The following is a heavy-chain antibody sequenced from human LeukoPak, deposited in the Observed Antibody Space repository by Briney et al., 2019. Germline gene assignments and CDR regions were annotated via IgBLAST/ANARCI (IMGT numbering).Heavy chain of an antibody. V-gene: IGHV4-31*03. J-gene: IGHJ4*02. CDR1: GGLISSGDFY. Sequence: SETLSLTCTVSGGLISSGDFYWSWIRQHPGKGLEWIGYIYYSGSTYYNPSLKSRVTISVDTSKNQFSLKLSSVTAADTAVYYCATKYYGSGVTRDWGQGTLVTVSS. CDR3: ATKYYGSGVTRD. CDR2: IYYSGST. D-gene: IGHD3-10*01.